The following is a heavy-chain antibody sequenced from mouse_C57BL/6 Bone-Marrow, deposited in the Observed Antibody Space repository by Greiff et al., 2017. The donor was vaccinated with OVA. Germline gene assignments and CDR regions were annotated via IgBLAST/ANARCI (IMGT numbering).Heavy chain of an antibody. CDR1: GFTFTDYY. J-gene: IGHJ4*01. CDR3: ARYEDRAMDY. Sequence: EVQGVESGGGLVQPGGSLRLSCAASGFTFTDYYMSWVRQPPGKALEWMGFIRNTAYGYTTEYRASMKGRFTICSDNSRSILYLQMYALIAEDTATYNCARYEDRAMDYWGQGTSVTVSS. CDR2: IRNTAYGYTT. V-gene: IGHV7-3*01. D-gene: IGHD2-14*01.